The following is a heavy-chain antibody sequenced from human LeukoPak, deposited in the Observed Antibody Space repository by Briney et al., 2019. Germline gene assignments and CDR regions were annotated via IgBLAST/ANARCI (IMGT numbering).Heavy chain of an antibody. CDR3: AKDGEMGSYPNDAFDI. Sequence: GGSLRLSCAASGFTFSSYAMSWVRQAPGKGLEWVSAISGSDGSTYYADSVKGRFTISRDNSKNTLYLQMNSLRAEDTAVYYCAKDGEMGSYPNDAFDIWGQGTMVTVSS. D-gene: IGHD1-26*01. J-gene: IGHJ3*02. V-gene: IGHV3-23*01. CDR1: GFTFSSYA. CDR2: ISGSDGST.